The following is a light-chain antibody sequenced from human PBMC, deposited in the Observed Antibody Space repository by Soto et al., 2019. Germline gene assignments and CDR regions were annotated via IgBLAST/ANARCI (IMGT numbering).Light chain of an antibody. CDR3: QQYDNLRIT. CDR1: QDISNY. J-gene: IGKJ5*01. Sequence: DIPMTQSPSSLSASVGDRVTITCQASQDISNYLNWYQQKPGKAPKLLIYDASNLETGVPSKFSGSGSATDFTFTISSLQPEDIATYYCQQYDNLRITFGQGTRLEIK. CDR2: DAS. V-gene: IGKV1-33*01.